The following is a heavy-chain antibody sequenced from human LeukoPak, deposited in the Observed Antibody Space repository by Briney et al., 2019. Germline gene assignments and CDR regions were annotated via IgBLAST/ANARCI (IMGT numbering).Heavy chain of an antibody. CDR2: IYHSGST. D-gene: IGHD4-17*01. Sequence: SETLSLTCAVSGGSISSGGYSWSWIRQPPGKGLEWIGYIYHSGSTYYNPSLKSRVTISVDRSKNQFSLKLSSVTAADTAVYYCARGPDPHTTVILLYYFDYWGQGTLVTVSS. V-gene: IGHV4-30-2*01. CDR3: ARGPDPHTTVILLYYFDY. J-gene: IGHJ4*02. CDR1: GGSISSGGYS.